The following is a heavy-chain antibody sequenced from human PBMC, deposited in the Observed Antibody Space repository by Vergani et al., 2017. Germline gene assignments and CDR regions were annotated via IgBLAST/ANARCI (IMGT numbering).Heavy chain of an antibody. Sequence: QVQLQESGPGLVKPSETLYLPCTVSGYSISSGYYWGWIRQPPGKGLEWIGSIYHSGSTYYNPSLKSRVTISVDKSKNQFSLKLSPVTAADTAVYYCARWVREDGYNLYYFDYWGQGTLVTVSS. D-gene: IGHD5-24*01. CDR3: ARWVREDGYNLYYFDY. V-gene: IGHV4-38-2*02. CDR1: GYSISSGYY. J-gene: IGHJ4*02. CDR2: IYHSGST.